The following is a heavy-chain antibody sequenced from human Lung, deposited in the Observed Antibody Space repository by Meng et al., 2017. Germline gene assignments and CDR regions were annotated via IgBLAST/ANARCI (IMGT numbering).Heavy chain of an antibody. CDR3: VRDEDISSAGKLFGDY. CDR2: IDPKSGDT. CDR1: GYNFPDYW. V-gene: IGHV1-2*06. J-gene: IGHJ4*02. Sequence: QVQLVQSGAEVKKPGASVKVSCKPSGYNFPDYWLHWVRRAPGQGLEWMGRIDPKSGDTHYAQRFQGRVTMTGDTSISTAYMELSGLRSDDTAMYYCVRDEDISSAGKLFGDYWGQGTLVTLSS. D-gene: IGHD6-13*01.